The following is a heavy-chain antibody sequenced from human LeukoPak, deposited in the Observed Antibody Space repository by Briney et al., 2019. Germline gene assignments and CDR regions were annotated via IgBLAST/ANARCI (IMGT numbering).Heavy chain of an antibody. Sequence: GGSLRLSCAASGFTFDDYAMHWVRQAPGKGLEWVSLISWDGGSTYYADSVKGRFTISRDNSKNSLYLQMNSLRAEDTALYYCAKAQSGDTAMVYDYWGQGTLVTVSS. CDR3: AKAQSGDTAMVYDY. J-gene: IGHJ4*02. D-gene: IGHD5-18*01. CDR2: ISWDGGST. V-gene: IGHV3-43D*03. CDR1: GFTFDDYA.